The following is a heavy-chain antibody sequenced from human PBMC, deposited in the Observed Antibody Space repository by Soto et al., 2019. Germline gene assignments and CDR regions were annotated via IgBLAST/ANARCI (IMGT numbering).Heavy chain of an antibody. CDR2: INHSGST. J-gene: IGHJ4*02. Sequence: SETLSLTCAVYGGSFSGYYWSWIRQPPGKGLEWIGEINHSGSTNYNPSLKSRVTISVDTSKNQFSLKLSSVTAADTAVYYCARVTMVRGVSPKYYFDYRGQGTLVTVSS. D-gene: IGHD3-10*01. CDR3: ARVTMVRGVSPKYYFDY. CDR1: GGSFSGYY. V-gene: IGHV4-34*01.